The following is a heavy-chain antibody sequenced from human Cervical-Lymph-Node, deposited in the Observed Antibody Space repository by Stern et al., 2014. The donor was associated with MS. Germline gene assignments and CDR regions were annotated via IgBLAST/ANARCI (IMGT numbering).Heavy chain of an antibody. CDR3: ARDRAYRHHFDGSRGGYSFDH. V-gene: IGHV1-69*06. D-gene: IGHD3-22*01. Sequence: QLVQSGAEMKKPGSSVKVSCKSSGGSFANYALNWVRQAPGQGLEWVGGIVPLFGTANYAQKFRDRVTITADKSTTTAYLQLTSLTAEDTAVYFCARDRAYRHHFDGSRGGYSFDHWGQGTLVTVSP. CDR1: GGSFANYA. J-gene: IGHJ4*02. CDR2: IVPLFGTA.